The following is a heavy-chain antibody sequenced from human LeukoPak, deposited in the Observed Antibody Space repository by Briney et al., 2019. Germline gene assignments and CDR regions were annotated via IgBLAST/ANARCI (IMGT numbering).Heavy chain of an antibody. CDR1: GFTFSSYA. D-gene: IGHD1-26*01. CDR3: AKDEGLVGATTFDY. CDR2: ISGSGGST. Sequence: GGSLRLSCAASGFTFSSYAMSWVRQAPGKGLEWVSAISGSGGSTYYADSVKGRSTISRDNSKNTLYLQMNSLRAEDTAVYYCAKDEGLVGATTFDYWGQGTPVTVSS. V-gene: IGHV3-23*01. J-gene: IGHJ4*02.